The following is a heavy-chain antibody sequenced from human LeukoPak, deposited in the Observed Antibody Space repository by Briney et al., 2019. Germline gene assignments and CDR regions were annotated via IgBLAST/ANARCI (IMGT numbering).Heavy chain of an antibody. CDR3: ARDRNYDFCAD. V-gene: IGHV3-7*01. Sequence: GGSLRLSCAAYGFTFSSYWMSWVRQAPGKGLEWVANIKQDGSEKYYVDSVKGRFTISRDNAKNSLYLQMNSLRAEDTAVYCCARDRNYDFCADWGQGTLVTVSS. D-gene: IGHD3-3*01. J-gene: IGHJ4*02. CDR1: GFTFSSYW. CDR2: IKQDGSEK.